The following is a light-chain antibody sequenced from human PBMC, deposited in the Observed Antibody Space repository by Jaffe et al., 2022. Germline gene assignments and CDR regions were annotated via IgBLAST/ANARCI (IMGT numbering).Light chain of an antibody. J-gene: IGKJ1*01. CDR1: QSISSY. CDR2: AAS. V-gene: IGKV1-39*01. CDR3: QQSSSSPRT. Sequence: DIQMTQSPSSLSASVGDRVTITCRASQSISSYLNWYQQKPGKAPKLLIYAASSLHSGVPSRFSGSGSGTDFTLTISSLQPEDFATYYCQQSSSSPRTFGQGTKVEIK.